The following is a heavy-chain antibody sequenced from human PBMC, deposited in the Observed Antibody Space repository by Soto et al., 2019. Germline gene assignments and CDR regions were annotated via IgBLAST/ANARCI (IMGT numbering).Heavy chain of an antibody. Sequence: QVQLVESGGGVVQPGRSLRLSCAASGFTFSSYGMHWVRQAPGKGLEWVAVIWYDGSNKYYADSVKGRFTISRDNSKNTLYLQMNSLRAEDTAVYYCARGPRSEIAAAGNGGFDYWGQGTLVTVSS. CDR2: IWYDGSNK. J-gene: IGHJ4*02. CDR1: GFTFSSYG. CDR3: ARGPRSEIAAAGNGGFDY. V-gene: IGHV3-33*01. D-gene: IGHD6-13*01.